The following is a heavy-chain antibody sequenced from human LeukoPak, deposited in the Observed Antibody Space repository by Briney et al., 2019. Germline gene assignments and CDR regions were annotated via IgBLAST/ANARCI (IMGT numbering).Heavy chain of an antibody. CDR1: GFTFSSYA. D-gene: IGHD4-11*01. CDR2: ISGSGGST. Sequence: GGSLRLSCAASGFTFSSYAMSWVRQAPGKGLEWVSTISGSGGSTYYADSVKGRFTISRDNSKNTLYLQVNSLRAEDTAVYYCAKDPRYSDYVNWFDPWGQGTLVTVSS. J-gene: IGHJ5*02. V-gene: IGHV3-23*01. CDR3: AKDPRYSDYVNWFDP.